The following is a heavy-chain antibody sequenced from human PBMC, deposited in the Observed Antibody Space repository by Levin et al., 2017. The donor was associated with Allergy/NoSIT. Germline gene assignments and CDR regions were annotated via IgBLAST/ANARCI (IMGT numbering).Heavy chain of an antibody. Sequence: GDSVKVSCKASGYTFTSYGISWVRQAPGQGLEWMGWISAYNGNTNYAQKLQGRVTMTTDTSTSTAYMELRSLRSDDTAVYYCARDRLYYYDSSGYWDAFDIWGQGTMVTVSS. V-gene: IGHV1-18*01. CDR2: ISAYNGNT. CDR3: ARDRLYYYDSSGYWDAFDI. J-gene: IGHJ3*02. CDR1: GYTFTSYG. D-gene: IGHD3-22*01.